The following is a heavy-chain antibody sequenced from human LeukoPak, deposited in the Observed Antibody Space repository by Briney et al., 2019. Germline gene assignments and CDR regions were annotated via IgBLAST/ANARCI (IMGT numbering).Heavy chain of an antibody. J-gene: IGHJ6*03. Sequence: SETLSLTCALYGGSFSGYYWSWIRQPPATGLEWIGEINHSGITNYNPSLKSRVTISVDTSKNQFSLKLSSVTAADTAVYYCARVPRSTMVRGRRTYYYYYMDVWGKGTTVTVSS. CDR2: INHSGIT. CDR3: ARVPRSTMVRGRRTYYYYYMDV. D-gene: IGHD3-10*01. CDR1: GGSFSGYY. V-gene: IGHV4-34*01.